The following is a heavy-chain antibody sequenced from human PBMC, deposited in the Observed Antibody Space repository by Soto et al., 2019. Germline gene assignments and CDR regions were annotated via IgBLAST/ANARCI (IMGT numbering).Heavy chain of an antibody. CDR2: ISWNSGSI. CDR3: AKDGGYSYGLSHFDY. J-gene: IGHJ4*02. CDR1: GFTFDDYA. Sequence: LRLSCAASGFTFDDYAMHWVRQAPGKGLEWVSGISWNSGSIGYADSVKGRFTISRDNAKNSLYLQMNSLRAEDTALYYCAKDGGYSYGLSHFDYWGQGTLVTVSS. V-gene: IGHV3-9*01. D-gene: IGHD5-18*01.